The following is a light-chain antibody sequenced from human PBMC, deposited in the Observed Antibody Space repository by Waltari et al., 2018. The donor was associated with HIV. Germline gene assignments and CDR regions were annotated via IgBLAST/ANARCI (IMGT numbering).Light chain of an antibody. V-gene: IGKV1-33*01. CDR1: QDISNY. CDR2: DAS. Sequence: DIQMILSPSSLSASVGDSVTITCQASQDISNYLNWYQQKPGKAPKLLIYDASNLETGVPSRFSGSGSGTDFTFTISSLQPEDIATYYCQQYDNLPHTFGQGTRLEIK. CDR3: QQYDNLPHT. J-gene: IGKJ5*01.